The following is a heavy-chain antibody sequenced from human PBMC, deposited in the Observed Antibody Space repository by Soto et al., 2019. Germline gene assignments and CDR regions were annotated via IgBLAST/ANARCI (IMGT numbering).Heavy chain of an antibody. V-gene: IGHV3-23*01. CDR1: GFTFSGYA. CDR3: ARKVSGSTGRPDLWYFDL. Sequence: EVQLLDSGGGLVQPGGSLRLSCAASGFTFSGYALTWVRQAPGKGLEWVSAISGGGDATFYADSVKGRFTISRDNSKNTLYLQIITLRAEYTAVDYCARKVSGSTGRPDLWYFDLWGRGTLVTVSS. D-gene: IGHD3-10*01. CDR2: ISGGGDAT. J-gene: IGHJ2*01.